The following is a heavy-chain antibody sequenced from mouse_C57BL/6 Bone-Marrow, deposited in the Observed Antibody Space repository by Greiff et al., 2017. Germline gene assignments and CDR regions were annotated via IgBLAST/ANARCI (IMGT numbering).Heavy chain of an antibody. Sequence: VQLQQPGAELVKPGASVKLSCKASGYTFTSYWMHWVKQRPGQGLEWIGMIHPNSGSTNYNEKFKSKATLTVDKSSSTAYMQLSSLTSEDSAVYYCARSGDYDDCRYFDVWGTGTTVTVSS. CDR2: IHPNSGST. D-gene: IGHD2-4*01. J-gene: IGHJ1*03. CDR1: GYTFTSYW. CDR3: ARSGDYDDCRYFDV. V-gene: IGHV1-64*01.